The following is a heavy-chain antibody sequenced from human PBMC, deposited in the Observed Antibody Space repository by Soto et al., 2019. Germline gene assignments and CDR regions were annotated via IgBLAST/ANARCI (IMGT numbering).Heavy chain of an antibody. Sequence: SGGSLRLSCQPAGINFDNYGMHIVRQAPGKVLEWVAVITYDGSFQYSADPGQGRWTMSRDNCKNTLSLHLSTLKPEDTAGYHCAEARVGRSFYPPLAFWRQVTLVT. V-gene: IGHV3-30*18. CDR3: AEARVGRSFYPPLAF. CDR1: GINFDNYG. D-gene: IGHD1-26*01. CDR2: ITYDGSFQ. J-gene: IGHJ4*02.